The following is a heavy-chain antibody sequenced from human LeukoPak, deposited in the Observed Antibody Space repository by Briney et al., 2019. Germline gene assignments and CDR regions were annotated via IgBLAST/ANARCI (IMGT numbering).Heavy chain of an antibody. J-gene: IGHJ4*01. CDR3: TKGDSNGYGIFDY. Sequence: GGSLRLSCAASGFTFSSYAMSWVRQAPGKGLEWVSGISGSGGSTYYADSVKGRFTVSRDNSKNTLYLQMNSLRAEDTAVYYCTKGDSNGYGIFDYWGQGTLVTVSS. CDR1: GFTFSSYA. V-gene: IGHV3-23*01. CDR2: ISGSGGST. D-gene: IGHD3-22*01.